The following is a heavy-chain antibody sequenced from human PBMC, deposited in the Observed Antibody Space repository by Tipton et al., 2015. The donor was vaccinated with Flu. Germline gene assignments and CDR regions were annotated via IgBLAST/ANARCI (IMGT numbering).Heavy chain of an antibody. CDR1: GYSFTNHW. D-gene: IGHD5-24*01. CDR2: IYPGDSDT. Sequence: QLVQSGAELKKPGESLRISCKVSGYSFTNHWIGWVRQMPGKGLDWVGLIYPGDSDTIYSPSFQGQVTISVDKSITTAYLQWSSLTASDTAMYYCATWVSGYNLDSWGQGTLVTVSS. V-gene: IGHV5-51*03. J-gene: IGHJ5*01. CDR3: ATWVSGYNLDS.